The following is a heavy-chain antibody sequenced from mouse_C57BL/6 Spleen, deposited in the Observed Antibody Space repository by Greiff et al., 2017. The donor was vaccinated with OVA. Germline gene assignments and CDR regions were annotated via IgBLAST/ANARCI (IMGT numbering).Heavy chain of an antibody. V-gene: IGHV1-63*01. CDR1: GYTFTNYW. Sequence: VQLVESGAELVRPGTSVKMSCKASGYTFTNYWIGWAKQRPGHGLEWIGDIYPGGGYTNYNEKFKGKATLTADKSSSTAYMQFSSLTSEDSAIYYCARGGSYDGYYLYYFDYWGQGTTLTVSS. J-gene: IGHJ2*01. D-gene: IGHD2-3*01. CDR2: IYPGGGYT. CDR3: ARGGSYDGYYLYYFDY.